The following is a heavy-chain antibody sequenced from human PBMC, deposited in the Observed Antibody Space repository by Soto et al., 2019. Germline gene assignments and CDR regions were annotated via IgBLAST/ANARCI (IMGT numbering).Heavy chain of an antibody. Sequence: QVQLVQSGAEVKKPGSSVKVSCKASGDTFSSHAFGWVRQAPGPGLEWMGGIIPFFGTANYAQKFQGRVAITADESTTTAYMELSSLSSEDTAVYYCARGVEEMATTTAVWSFDLWGRGTLVTVSS. J-gene: IGHJ2*01. CDR1: GDTFSSHA. V-gene: IGHV1-69*01. CDR3: ARGVEEMATTTAVWSFDL. D-gene: IGHD1-1*01. CDR2: IIPFFGTA.